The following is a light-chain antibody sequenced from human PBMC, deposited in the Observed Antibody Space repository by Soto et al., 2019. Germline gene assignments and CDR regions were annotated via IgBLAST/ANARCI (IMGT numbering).Light chain of an antibody. Sequence: DIQMTQSPSALSASVGDRVTISCRSSQHIATYLNWYQHKPGKAPKLLVYAASTLQGGVPSRFSGSGSGTEFTLTISSLQPDDFATYYCQQYNSYSFGQGTKVDIK. V-gene: IGKV1-5*01. CDR1: QHIATY. CDR3: QQYNSYS. CDR2: AAS. J-gene: IGKJ1*01.